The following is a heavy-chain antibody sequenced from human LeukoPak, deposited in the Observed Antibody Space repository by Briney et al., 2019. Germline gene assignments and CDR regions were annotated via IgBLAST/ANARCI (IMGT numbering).Heavy chain of an antibody. V-gene: IGHV1-24*01. CDR1: GHTLTDLT. J-gene: IGHJ4*02. CDR3: AAGGLYDLLPY. D-gene: IGHD3-3*01. CDR2: FDPGNGEI. Sequence: ASVKVSCKVSGHTLTDLTMHWVRQAPGKGLEWMGGFDPGNGEIIYAQKFQGRVTMTEDASTDTAYMELSSLRSEDTAVYYCAAGGLYDLLPYWGQGTLVTVSS.